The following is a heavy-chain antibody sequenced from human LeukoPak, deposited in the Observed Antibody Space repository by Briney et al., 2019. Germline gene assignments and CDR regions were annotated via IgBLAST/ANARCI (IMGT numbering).Heavy chain of an antibody. CDR1: GFTASSNY. CDR3: ASLNPHSSGDHAAADY. D-gene: IGHD4-17*01. Sequence: GGSLRLSCAASGFTASSNYMSWVRQAPGKGLEWVSVIYSGGSTYYADSVKGRFTISRHNSKNTLYLHMNSLRAEDTAVYYCASLNPHSSGDHAAADYWGQGTLVTVSS. J-gene: IGHJ4*02. CDR2: IYSGGST. V-gene: IGHV3-53*04.